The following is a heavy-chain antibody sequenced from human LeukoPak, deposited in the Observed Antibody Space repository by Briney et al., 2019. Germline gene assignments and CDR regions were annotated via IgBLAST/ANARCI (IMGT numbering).Heavy chain of an antibody. CDR3: ARDGSTIAAAPGSFDY. V-gene: IGHV4-39*07. CDR2: IYYSGNT. Sequence: SETLSLTCTVSGGSISSSSYYWGWLRQPPGKGLEWIGSIYYSGNTYYNPSLKSRVTISVDTSKNQFSLKLSSVTAADTAVYYCARDGSTIAAAPGSFDYWGQGTLVTVSS. D-gene: IGHD6-13*01. CDR1: GGSISSSSYY. J-gene: IGHJ4*02.